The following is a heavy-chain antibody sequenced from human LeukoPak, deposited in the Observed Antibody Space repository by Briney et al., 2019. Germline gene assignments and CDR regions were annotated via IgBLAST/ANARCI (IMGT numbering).Heavy chain of an antibody. D-gene: IGHD3-3*01. CDR3: ARDRTGFDFCSGYYKEGFDY. CDR2: IYHSGST. Sequence: SETLSLTCAVAGGTISSSNWWSWVRQPPGKGLEWIGEIYHSGSTNYNPSLKSRVTISVDKSKNQFSLKLSSVTAADTAVYYCARDRTGFDFCSGYYKEGFDYWGQGTLVTVSS. CDR1: GGTISSSNW. V-gene: IGHV4-4*02. J-gene: IGHJ4*02.